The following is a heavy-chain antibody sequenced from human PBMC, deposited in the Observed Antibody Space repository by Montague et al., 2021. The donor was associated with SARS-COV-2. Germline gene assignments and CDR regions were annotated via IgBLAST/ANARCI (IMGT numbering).Heavy chain of an antibody. Sequence: SETLSLTCAVYGGSFIFYFWTWLRQSPRSGLEWISVINHNFTANYNPSLKSRVSLSVATSKNQFTPKLTSVTAADTAMYYCAKEREVVRAARTLVAFDLWGQGKMVTVT. CDR2: INHNFTA. CDR3: AKEREVVRAARTLVAFDL. V-gene: IGHV4-34*01. J-gene: IGHJ3*01. D-gene: IGHD2-2*01. CDR1: GGSFIFYF.